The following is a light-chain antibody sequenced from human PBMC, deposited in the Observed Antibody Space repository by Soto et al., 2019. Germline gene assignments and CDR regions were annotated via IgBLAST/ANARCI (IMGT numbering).Light chain of an antibody. CDR1: QDISRW. CDR3: QQANSFPHT. Sequence: DIQMTQSPSSVSASVGARVIITCRASQDISRWLAWYQQKPGKAPQLLIYATSTLHSGVPSRFSGSGSGTDFTLTISSLQPEDFATYYCQQANSFPHTLGGGTRVEIK. J-gene: IGKJ4*01. V-gene: IGKV1-12*01. CDR2: ATS.